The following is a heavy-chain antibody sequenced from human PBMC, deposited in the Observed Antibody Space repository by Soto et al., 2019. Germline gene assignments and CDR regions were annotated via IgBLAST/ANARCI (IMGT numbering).Heavy chain of an antibody. CDR3: TAGSPFNY. J-gene: IGHJ4*02. V-gene: IGHV3-15*01. CDR2: IKGKPDGGAT. Sequence: LRLSCAASGIAFNTAWLTWVRQAPGKGLEWVGRIKGKPDGGATDYAAPVEGRFTISRDDSQNTVFLQMNSLKTDDTAVYYCTAGSPFNYWGPGTLVTVSS. CDR1: GIAFNTAW.